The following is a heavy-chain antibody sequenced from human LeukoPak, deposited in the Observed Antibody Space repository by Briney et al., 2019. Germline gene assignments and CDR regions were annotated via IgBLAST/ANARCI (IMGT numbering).Heavy chain of an antibody. CDR3: ASITMVRGANYYFDY. V-gene: IGHV4-34*01. J-gene: IGHJ4*02. D-gene: IGHD3-10*01. Sequence: SETLSLSCAVYGGSFSGYYWSWIRQPPGKGLEWIGEINHSGSTNYNPSLKSRVTISVDTSKNQFSLKLSSVTAADTAVYYCASITMVRGANYYFDYWGQGTLVTVSS. CDR1: GGSFSGYY. CDR2: INHSGST.